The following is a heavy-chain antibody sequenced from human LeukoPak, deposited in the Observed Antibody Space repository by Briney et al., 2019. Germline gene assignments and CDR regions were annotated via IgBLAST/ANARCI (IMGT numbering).Heavy chain of an antibody. CDR2: INSDGSST. Sequence: HAGGSLRLSCAASGFTFSSYWMHWVRQAPGKGLVWVSRINSDGSSTSYADSVKGRFTISRDNAKNTLYLQMNSLRAEDTAVYYCARGRIAAAYDAFDIWGQGTMVTVSS. V-gene: IGHV3-74*01. J-gene: IGHJ3*02. D-gene: IGHD6-13*01. CDR1: GFTFSSYW. CDR3: ARGRIAAAYDAFDI.